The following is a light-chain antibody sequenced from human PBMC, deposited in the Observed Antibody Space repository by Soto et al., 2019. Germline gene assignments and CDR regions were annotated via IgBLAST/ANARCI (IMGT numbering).Light chain of an antibody. CDR1: QSAGHMF. V-gene: IGKV3-20*01. J-gene: IGKJ1*01. Sequence: EIVLTQSPDTLSLSPGDRATLSCRASQSAGHMFLAWFQQKPGQAPRLLIFDAYRRATGIPDRFSGSGSGTNFALTISRLEPEDFALYYCHQYASSFGTFGQGTKVDIK. CDR3: HQYASSFGT. CDR2: DAY.